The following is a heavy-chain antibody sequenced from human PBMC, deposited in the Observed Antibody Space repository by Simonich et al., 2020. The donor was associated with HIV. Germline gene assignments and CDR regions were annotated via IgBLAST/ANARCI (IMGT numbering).Heavy chain of an antibody. D-gene: IGHD3-3*01. CDR3: ARRDRELILYFDY. J-gene: IGHJ4*02. CDR2: INHSGIT. CDR1: GGSFRGYY. Sequence: QVQLQQWGAGLLKPSETLSLTCAFYGGSFRGYYWSWIRQPPGKGLEWIGEINHSGITNYKSSLNSRATISVEKSKNQFSLKLSSVTAADTAIYYCARRDRELILYFDYWGQGNLVTVSS. V-gene: IGHV4-34*01.